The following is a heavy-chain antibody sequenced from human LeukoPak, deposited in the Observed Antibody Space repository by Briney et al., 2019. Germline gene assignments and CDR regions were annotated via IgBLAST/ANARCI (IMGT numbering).Heavy chain of an antibody. V-gene: IGHV4-34*01. CDR3: ARLTHSFFWLVDYPVFNY. D-gene: IGHD3-3*01. CDR2: INHSGSP. J-gene: IGHJ4*02. CDR1: SGSFSGYS. Sequence: SETLSLTCAVFSGSFSGYSWRWIRQPPGKGLEWIGEINHSGSPEYNTSLKSRVTFSGATSKTQFSRKLNSLTAADTAVYYFARLTHSFFWLVDYPVFNYWGQGTLVTVSS.